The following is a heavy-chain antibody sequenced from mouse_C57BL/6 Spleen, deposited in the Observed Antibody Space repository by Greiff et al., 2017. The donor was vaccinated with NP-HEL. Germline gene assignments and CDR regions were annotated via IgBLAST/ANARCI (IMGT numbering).Heavy chain of an antibody. Sequence: VQLQQSGAELVRPGASVKLSCKASGYTFTDYYINWVKQRPGQGLEWIARIYPGSGNTYYNEKFKGKATLTAEKSSSTAYMQLSSLTSEDSAVYFCARYYYGSHFDYWGQGTTLTVSS. CDR3: ARYYYGSHFDY. V-gene: IGHV1-76*01. D-gene: IGHD1-1*01. CDR2: IYPGSGNT. J-gene: IGHJ2*01. CDR1: GYTFTDYY.